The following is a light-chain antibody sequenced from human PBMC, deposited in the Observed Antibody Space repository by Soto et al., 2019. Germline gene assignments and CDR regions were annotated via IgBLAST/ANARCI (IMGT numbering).Light chain of an antibody. CDR1: QSISSW. Sequence: DIPMTQSPSTLSASVGDRVTITCRASQSISSWLAWYQQKPGKAPKLLIYKASSLESGVPSRFSGSGSGTEFTLTISSLQPDDFATYYCEQYNSYTYTFGQGTKLEIE. CDR3: EQYNSYTYT. CDR2: KAS. J-gene: IGKJ2*01. V-gene: IGKV1-5*03.